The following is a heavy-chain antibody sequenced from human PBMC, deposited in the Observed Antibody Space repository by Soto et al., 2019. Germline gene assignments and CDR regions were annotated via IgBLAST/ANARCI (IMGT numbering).Heavy chain of an antibody. D-gene: IGHD3-22*01. J-gene: IGHJ6*02. CDR2: ISYDGSNK. Sequence: QVQLVESGGGVVQPGRSLRLSCAASGFTFSSYAMHWVRQAPGKGLEWVAVISYDGSNKYYADSVKGRFTISRDNSKNTLYLQMNSLRAEDTAXXXCAXXXXXDYXXXGXRYYYYGMDVWGQGTTVTVSS. CDR1: GFTFSSYA. CDR3: AXXXXXDYXXXGXRYYYYGMDV. V-gene: IGHV3-30-3*01.